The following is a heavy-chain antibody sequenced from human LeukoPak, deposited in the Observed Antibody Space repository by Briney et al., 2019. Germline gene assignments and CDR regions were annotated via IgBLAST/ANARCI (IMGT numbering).Heavy chain of an antibody. CDR1: GDSVSSNSAA. CDR3: ARGGTYYYGSGSYSSANWFDP. CDR2: TYYRSKWYN. V-gene: IGHV6-1*01. D-gene: IGHD3-10*01. Sequence: SQTLSLTCAISGDSVSSNSAAWNWIRQSPSRGLEWLGRTYYRSKWYNDYAVSVKSRITINPDTSKNQFSLQMKSVTPEDTAVYYCARGGTYYYGSGSYSSANWFDPWGQGTLVTVSS. J-gene: IGHJ5*02.